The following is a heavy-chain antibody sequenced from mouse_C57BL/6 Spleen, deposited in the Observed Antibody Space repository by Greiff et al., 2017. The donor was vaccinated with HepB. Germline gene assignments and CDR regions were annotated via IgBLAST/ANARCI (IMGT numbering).Heavy chain of an antibody. CDR3: ARSRFITTVVEDYYAMDY. V-gene: IGHV1-81*01. J-gene: IGHJ4*01. D-gene: IGHD1-1*01. CDR2: IYPRSGNT. Sequence: VQLQESGAELARPGASVKLSCKASGYTFTSYGISWVKQRTGQGLEWIGEIYPRSGNTYYNEKFKGKATLTADKSSSTAYMELRSLTSEDSAVYCCARSRFITTVVEDYYAMDYWGQGTSVTVSS. CDR1: GYTFTSYG.